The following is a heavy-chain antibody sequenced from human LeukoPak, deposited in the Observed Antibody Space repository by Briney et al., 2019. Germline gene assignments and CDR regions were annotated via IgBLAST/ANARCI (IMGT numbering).Heavy chain of an antibody. CDR2: IYYSGST. CDR1: GGSMSSYY. Sequence: SETLSLTCTVSGGSMSSYYWSWIRQPPGKGLEWIGYIYYSGSTNYNPSLKSRVTISVDTSKNQFSLKLSSVTAADTAVYYCASAAAAGNPGYFDYWGQGTLVTVSS. V-gene: IGHV4-59*08. CDR3: ASAAAAGNPGYFDY. D-gene: IGHD6-13*01. J-gene: IGHJ4*02.